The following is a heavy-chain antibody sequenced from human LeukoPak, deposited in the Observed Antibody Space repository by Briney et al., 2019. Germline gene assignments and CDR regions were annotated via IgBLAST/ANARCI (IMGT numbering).Heavy chain of an antibody. V-gene: IGHV3-74*01. Sequence: GGSLRLSCTASRFSFSNSWMHWVRQTPGKGLVWVSSIRGDGGDTTYTDSVKGRFTISRDNARNTLYLQMNSLRADDTAVYYCAAEHDGFDIWGQGTMVTVSS. CDR2: IRGDGGDT. J-gene: IGHJ3*02. CDR3: AAEHDGFDI. CDR1: RFSFSNSW.